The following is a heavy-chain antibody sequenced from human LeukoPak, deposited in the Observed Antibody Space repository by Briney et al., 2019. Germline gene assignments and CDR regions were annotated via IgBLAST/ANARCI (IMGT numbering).Heavy chain of an antibody. V-gene: IGHV3-23*01. CDR3: AKDQDSSGYPTKFAY. J-gene: IGHJ4*02. CDR1: GFTFSSYA. Sequence: PGGSLRLSCAASGFTFSSYAMNWVRQAPGMGLEWVSGISGGGGSTYYADSVKGRFTISRDNSKNTLYLQMNSLRAEDTALYYCAKDQDSSGYPTKFAYWGQGTLVTVSS. CDR2: ISGGGGST. D-gene: IGHD6-19*01.